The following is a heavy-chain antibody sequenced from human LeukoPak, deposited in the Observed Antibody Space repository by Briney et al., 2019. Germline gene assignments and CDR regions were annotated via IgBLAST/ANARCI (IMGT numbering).Heavy chain of an antibody. CDR1: GGTFSSYA. D-gene: IGHD3-10*01. Sequence: ASVKVSCKASGGTFSSYAISWVRQAPGQGLEWVGGIIPIFGTANYAQKFQGRVTITTDESTSTAYMELSSLRSEDTAVYYCARVGVVRGVLDYWGQGTLVTVSS. J-gene: IGHJ4*02. CDR2: IIPIFGTA. V-gene: IGHV1-69*05. CDR3: ARVGVVRGVLDY.